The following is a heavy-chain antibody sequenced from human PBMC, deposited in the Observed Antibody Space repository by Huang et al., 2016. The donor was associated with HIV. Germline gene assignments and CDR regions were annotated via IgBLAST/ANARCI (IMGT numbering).Heavy chain of an antibody. D-gene: IGHD6-13*01. J-gene: IGHJ4*02. Sequence: QLQLQESGPGQVKPSETLSLTCTVSGDFISSTNYYWGWIRQSPGKGLEWVGSVEQSGSTNYNPSLKSRVTLSVDTSRNQFSLRLNSVTAADTAVYYCASQHIGAAATWFWGRGTQVAVSS. V-gene: IGHV4-39*01. CDR2: VEQSGST. CDR1: GDFISSTNYY. CDR3: ASQHIGAAATWF.